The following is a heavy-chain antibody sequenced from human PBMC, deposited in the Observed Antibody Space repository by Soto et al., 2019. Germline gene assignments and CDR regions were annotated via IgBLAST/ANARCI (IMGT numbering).Heavy chain of an antibody. D-gene: IGHD6-13*01. CDR1: GASVVSSSFY. CDR2: IYYSGST. Sequence: SETLSLTCPFSGASVVSSSFYWGWVRKPPGKGLESIANIYYSGSTYYTPSLKSRVTISVDTSKNQFSLKLSSVTAADTAMYYWARHPYSNPCYNWPDPWGQGTLVTVSS. CDR3: ARHPYSNPCYNWPDP. J-gene: IGHJ5*02. V-gene: IGHV4-39*01.